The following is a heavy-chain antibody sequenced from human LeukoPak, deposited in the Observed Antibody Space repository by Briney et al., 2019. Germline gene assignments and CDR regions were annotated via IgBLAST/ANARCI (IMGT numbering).Heavy chain of an antibody. CDR3: ARGAAGTTPDYYYFGLDV. V-gene: IGHV5-51*01. CDR2: IYPGDSDT. Sequence: GESLKISCKGSGYRFTDYWIGWVRQMPGKGLGWMGIIYPGDSDTRYSPSFQGQVTISADKSINTAHLQWSSLKASDTAMYYCARGAAGTTPDYYYFGLDVWGQGTTVRVSS. J-gene: IGHJ6*02. D-gene: IGHD1-7*01. CDR1: GYRFTDYW.